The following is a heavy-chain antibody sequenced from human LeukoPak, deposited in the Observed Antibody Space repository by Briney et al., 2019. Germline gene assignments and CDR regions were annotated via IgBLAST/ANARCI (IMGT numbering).Heavy chain of an antibody. CDR2: ISSSSSYI. J-gene: IGHJ5*02. CDR3: ARAAPGLHNWFDP. Sequence: GGSLRLSCAASGFTFSSYSMNWVRQAPGKGLEWVSSISSSSSYIYYADSVKGRFTISRDNAKNSLYLQMNSLRAEDTAVYYCARAAPGLHNWFDPWGQGTLVTVPS. CDR1: GFTFSSYS. V-gene: IGHV3-21*01.